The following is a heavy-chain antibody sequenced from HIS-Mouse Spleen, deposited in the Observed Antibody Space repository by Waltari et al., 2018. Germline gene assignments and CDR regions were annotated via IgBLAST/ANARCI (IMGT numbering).Heavy chain of an antibody. J-gene: IGHJ4*02. CDR1: GYTFTGYY. CDR2: INPNSGGT. CDR3: AREVKDSSGWYGGGFDY. Sequence: QVQLVQSGAEVKKPGASVKVSCKASGYTFTGYYMHWVRQAPGQGLEWMGWINPNSGGTNYAQKFQGRVTMTRDTSISTAYMELSRLRSDDTAVYYCAREVKDSSGWYGGGFDYWGQGTLVTVSS. D-gene: IGHD6-19*01. V-gene: IGHV1-2*02.